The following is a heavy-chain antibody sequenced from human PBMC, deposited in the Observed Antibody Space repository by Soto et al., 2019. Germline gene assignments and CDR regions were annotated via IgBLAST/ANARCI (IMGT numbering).Heavy chain of an antibody. D-gene: IGHD3-22*01. J-gene: IGHJ1*01. CDR1: GFTFSSYG. CDR3: ARDLDKEPYYDSSGYSSGYFQH. CDR2: IWYDGSNK. Sequence: QVQLVESGGGVVQPGRSLRLSCAASGFTFSSYGMHWVRQAPGKGLEWVAVIWYDGSNKYYADSVKGRFTISRDNSKNTLYLQMNSLRAEDTAVYYCARDLDKEPYYDSSGYSSGYFQHWGQGTLVTVSS. V-gene: IGHV3-33*01.